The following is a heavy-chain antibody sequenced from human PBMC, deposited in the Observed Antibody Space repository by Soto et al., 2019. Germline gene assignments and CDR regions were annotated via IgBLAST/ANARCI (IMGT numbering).Heavy chain of an antibody. CDR2: INPNSGGT. CDR3: ARAGGGLTTVTTGNAFDI. CDR1: GYTFTGYY. Sequence: ASVKVSCKASGYTFTGYYMHWVRQAPGQGLEWMGWINPNSGGTNYAQKFQGWVTMTRDTSISTAYMELSRLRSDDTAVYYCARAGGGLTTVTTGNAFDIGGQGTMVTVSS. V-gene: IGHV1-2*04. J-gene: IGHJ3*02. D-gene: IGHD4-17*01.